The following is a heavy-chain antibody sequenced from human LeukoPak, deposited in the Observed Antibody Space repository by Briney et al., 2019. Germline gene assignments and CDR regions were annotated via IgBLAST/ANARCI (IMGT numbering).Heavy chain of an antibody. D-gene: IGHD3-10*01. Sequence: ASVKVSCKASGYTFTSYDINWVRQAPGQGLEWMGWINPTSGATNYAQKFQGRVTMTRDTSITTAYMELGRLTSDDTAVYFCARTGTYYSGMYFFDYWGQGTLVTVFS. V-gene: IGHV1-2*02. J-gene: IGHJ4*02. CDR1: GYTFTSYD. CDR2: INPTSGAT. CDR3: ARTGTYYSGMYFFDY.